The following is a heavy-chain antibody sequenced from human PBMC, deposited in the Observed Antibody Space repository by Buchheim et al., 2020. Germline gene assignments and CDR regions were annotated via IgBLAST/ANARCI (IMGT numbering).Heavy chain of an antibody. CDR3: TSPEWGLNPY. CDR2: IRDKANSYAT. Sequence: EVQLVESGGGLVQPGGSLKLSCAASGFTFSGSGIHWVRQASGKGLEWVGRIRDKANSYATAFAASVKGRFTISRDASKNTAYLQMNSLKTEDTAVYYCTSPEWGLNPYWGQGTL. J-gene: IGHJ4*02. V-gene: IGHV3-73*02. CDR1: GFTFSGSG. D-gene: IGHD1-26*01.